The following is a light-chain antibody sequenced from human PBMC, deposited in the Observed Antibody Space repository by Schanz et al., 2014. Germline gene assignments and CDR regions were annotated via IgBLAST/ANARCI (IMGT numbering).Light chain of an antibody. CDR2: GAS. CDR1: QSISNK. J-gene: IGKJ1*01. CDR3: QQYNNWPPRWP. Sequence: EIVMTQSPATLSVSLGERATLSCRASQSISNKLAWYRQKPGQAPRLLIYGASTRATGIPARFSGSGSGTEFTLTISSLQSEDFAVYYCQQYNNWPPRWPFAQGTKVEIK. V-gene: IGKV3-15*01.